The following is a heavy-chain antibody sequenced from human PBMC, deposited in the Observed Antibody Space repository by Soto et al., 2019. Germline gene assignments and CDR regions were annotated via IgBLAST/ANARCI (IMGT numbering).Heavy chain of an antibody. V-gene: IGHV1-24*01. D-gene: IGHD2-2*01. J-gene: IGHJ4*02. Sequence: QVQLVQSGAEVKKPGASVKVSCKVSGYTLTELSMHWVRQAPGKGLEWRGGFDPEDGETIYAQKFQGRVTMTEDTSTDTAYMELSSLRSEDTAVYYCATRVHPECISTSCSSGWFFDYWGQGTLVTFAS. CDR3: ATRVHPECISTSCSSGWFFDY. CDR1: GYTLTELS. CDR2: FDPEDGET.